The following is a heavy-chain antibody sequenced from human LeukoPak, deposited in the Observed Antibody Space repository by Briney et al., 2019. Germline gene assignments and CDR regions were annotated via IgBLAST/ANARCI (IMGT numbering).Heavy chain of an antibody. J-gene: IGHJ4*02. Sequence: GGSLRLSCAASGFTFNDYSMNWVRQAPGKGLEWVSAISGSGGSTYYADSVKGRFTISRDNSKNTLYLQMNSLRAEDTAVYYCAKGGDLDYWGQGTLVTVSS. CDR2: ISGSGGST. CDR1: GFTFNDYS. CDR3: AKGGDLDY. D-gene: IGHD2-21*02. V-gene: IGHV3-23*01.